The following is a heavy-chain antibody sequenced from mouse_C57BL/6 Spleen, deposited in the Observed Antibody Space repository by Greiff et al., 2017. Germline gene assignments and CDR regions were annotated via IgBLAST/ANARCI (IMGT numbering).Heavy chain of an antibody. CDR3: ASRLRDYAMDY. CDR2: IDPSDSYT. J-gene: IGHJ4*01. CDR1: GYTFTNYW. Sequence: QVQLQQPGAELVKPGASVKLSCKASGYTFTNYWMQWVKQRPGQGLEWIGEIDPSDSYTNYNQKFKGKATLTVDTSSSTAYMQLSSLTSEDSAVYYCASRLRDYAMDYWGQGTSVTVSS. V-gene: IGHV1-50*01. D-gene: IGHD3-2*02.